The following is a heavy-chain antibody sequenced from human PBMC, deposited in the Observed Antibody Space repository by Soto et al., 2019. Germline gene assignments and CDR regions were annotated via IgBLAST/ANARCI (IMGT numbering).Heavy chain of an antibody. V-gene: IGHV1-18*01. D-gene: IGHD4-17*01. CDR2: ISAYNGNT. J-gene: IGHJ5*02. Sequence: ASVKVSCKASGYTFTSYGISWVRQAPGQGLEWMGWISAYNGNTNYAQKLQGRVTMTTDTSTSTAYMELRSLRSDDTAVYYCARMSSYGDYDNWFDPWGQGTLVTVSS. CDR3: ARMSSYGDYDNWFDP. CDR1: GYTFTSYG.